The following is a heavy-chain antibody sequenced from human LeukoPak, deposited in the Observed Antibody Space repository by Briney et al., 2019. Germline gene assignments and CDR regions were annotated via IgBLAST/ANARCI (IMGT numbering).Heavy chain of an antibody. J-gene: IGHJ4*02. Sequence: GGSLRLSCAASGFTFSSYAMSWVRQAPGKGLEWVSAISGSGGSTYYADSVKGRFTISRDNSKNTLYLQMNSLRAEDTAEYYCAKVGSPDDYGDLFDYWGQGTLVTVSS. CDR2: ISGSGGST. V-gene: IGHV3-23*01. CDR3: AKVGSPDDYGDLFDY. D-gene: IGHD4-17*01. CDR1: GFTFSSYA.